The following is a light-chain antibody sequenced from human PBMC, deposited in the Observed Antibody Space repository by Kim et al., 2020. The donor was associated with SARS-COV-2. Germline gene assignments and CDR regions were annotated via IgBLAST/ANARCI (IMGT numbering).Light chain of an antibody. V-gene: IGLV2-14*01. Sequence: QSALTQPASVSGSPGQSITISCTGTSSDVGGYNYVSWYQQHPGKAPKLMIYDVSKRPSGFSNRFSGSKSGNTASLTISGLQAEDEADYYCSSSTSSSWVFGGGTQLTVL. J-gene: IGLJ3*02. CDR2: DVS. CDR1: SSDVGGYNY. CDR3: SSSTSSSWV.